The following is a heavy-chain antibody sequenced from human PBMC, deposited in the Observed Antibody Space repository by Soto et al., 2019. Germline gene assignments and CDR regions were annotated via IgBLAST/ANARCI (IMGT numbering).Heavy chain of an antibody. CDR1: GGSISSHY. D-gene: IGHD3-16*01. Sequence: SETLSLTCTVSGGSISSHYWSWIRQPPGKGLEWIGYIYISGSTNYNPSLRSRVTMSVDTSKNEFSLTLNSVTAADTAVYYCPRVSGLSYSLEDHLYDY. CDR2: IYISGST. CDR3: PRVSGLSYSLEDHLYDY. V-gene: IGHV4-59*11. J-gene: IGHJ4*01.